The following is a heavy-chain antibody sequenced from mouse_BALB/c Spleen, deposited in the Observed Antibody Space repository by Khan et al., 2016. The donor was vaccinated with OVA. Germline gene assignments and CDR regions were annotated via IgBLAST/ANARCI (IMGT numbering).Heavy chain of an antibody. D-gene: IGHD4-1*01. Sequence: EVELVESGGDLVKPGGSLKLSCAASGFTFSSYSMSWVRQTPDKRLEWVATISSGGDYTYYPHSVKGRFTISRDNAKNTLYLQMSSLKSEDTAMCYCASHLTGSFAYWGQGTLVTGSA. V-gene: IGHV5-6*01. CDR1: GFTFSSYS. CDR2: ISSGGDYT. CDR3: ASHLTGSFAY. J-gene: IGHJ3*01.